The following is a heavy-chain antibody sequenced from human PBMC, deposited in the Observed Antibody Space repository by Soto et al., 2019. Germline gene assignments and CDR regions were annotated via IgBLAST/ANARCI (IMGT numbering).Heavy chain of an antibody. CDR2: ISGGGTI. CDR1: GFAFNSYE. D-gene: IGHD5-12*01. J-gene: IGHJ3*01. CDR3: TKEESVMHSGYDAFDL. V-gene: IGHV3-48*03. Sequence: PGGSLRLSCAASGFAFNSYEMDWVRQAPGKGLEWVAYISGGGTIYYTDSVKGRFTISRDNVKNLLYLEMNSLRAEDTAVYYCTKEESVMHSGYDAFDLWGQGTMVTVSS.